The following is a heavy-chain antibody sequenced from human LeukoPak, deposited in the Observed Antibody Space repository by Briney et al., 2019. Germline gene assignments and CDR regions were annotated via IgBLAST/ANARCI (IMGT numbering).Heavy chain of an antibody. Sequence: PGGSLRLSCAASGFTFSSYAMHWVRQAPGKGLEWVAVISYDGSNKYYADSVKGRFTISRDSSKNTLYLQMNSLRAEDTAVYYCARTTVTYYYYYGMDVWGQGTTVTVSS. J-gene: IGHJ6*02. CDR1: GFTFSSYA. CDR2: ISYDGSNK. CDR3: ARTTVTYYYYYGMDV. D-gene: IGHD4-17*01. V-gene: IGHV3-30-3*01.